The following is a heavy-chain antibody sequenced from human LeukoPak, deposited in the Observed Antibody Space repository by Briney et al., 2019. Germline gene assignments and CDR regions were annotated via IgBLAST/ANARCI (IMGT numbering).Heavy chain of an antibody. Sequence: SVKVSCKASGGTFSSYAISWVRQAPGQGLEWMGGIIPIFGTANYAQKFQGRFTITADESTSTAYMELSSLRSEDTAVYYCARETRYYDSSGYYDAFDIWGQGTMVTVSS. CDR2: IIPIFGTA. CDR1: GGTFSSYA. CDR3: ARETRYYDSSGYYDAFDI. V-gene: IGHV1-69*13. J-gene: IGHJ3*02. D-gene: IGHD3-22*01.